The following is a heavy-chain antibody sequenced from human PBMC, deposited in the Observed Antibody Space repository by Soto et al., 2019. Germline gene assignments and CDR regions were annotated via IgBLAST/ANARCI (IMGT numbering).Heavy chain of an antibody. Sequence: SETLSLTCAVSGGSISSSNWWSWVRQPPGKGLEWIGEIYHSGSTNYNPSLKGRVTISVDKSKNQFSLKLSSVTAADTAVYYCAKEPQYYFDYWGQGTLVTVSS. CDR2: IYHSGST. CDR3: AKEPQYYFDY. J-gene: IGHJ4*02. CDR1: GGSISSSNW. V-gene: IGHV4-4*02.